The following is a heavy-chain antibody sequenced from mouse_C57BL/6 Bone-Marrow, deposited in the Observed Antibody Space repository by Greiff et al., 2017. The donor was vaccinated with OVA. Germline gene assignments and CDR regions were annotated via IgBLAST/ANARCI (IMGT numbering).Heavy chain of an antibody. CDR2: INSDGGST. CDR3: ARHGDGNYPYWYFDV. Sequence: DVKVVESGGGLVQPGESLKLSCESNEYEFPSHDMSWVRKTPEKRLELVAAINSDGGSTYYPDTMERRFIISRDNTKKTLYLQMSSLRSEDTALYYCARHGDGNYPYWYFDVWGTGTTVTVSS. J-gene: IGHJ1*03. CDR1: EYEFPSHD. D-gene: IGHD2-1*01. V-gene: IGHV5-2*01.